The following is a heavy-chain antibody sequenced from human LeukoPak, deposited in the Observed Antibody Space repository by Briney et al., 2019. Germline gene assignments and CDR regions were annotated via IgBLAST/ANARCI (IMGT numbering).Heavy chain of an antibody. Sequence: PGGSLRPSCAASGFTFSDYYMTWIRQAPGKGLEWVSYNSSSSTSIFYADSVKGRFTVSRANGKNSLYLQMDSLRVEDTAVYYCARVIYGSGSHDPWGQGTLVTVSS. D-gene: IGHD3-10*01. J-gene: IGHJ5*02. V-gene: IGHV3-11*01. CDR2: NSSSSTSI. CDR3: ARVIYGSGSHDP. CDR1: GFTFSDYY.